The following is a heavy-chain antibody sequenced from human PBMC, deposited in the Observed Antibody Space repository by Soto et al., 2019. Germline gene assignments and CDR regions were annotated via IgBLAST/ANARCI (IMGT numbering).Heavy chain of an antibody. Sequence: QVQLVQSGAEVKKPGASVKVSCKASGYTFTSFAMHWVRQAPGQRLEWMGWINAGNGNTKYSQNFQGRVTITRDTSATTAYMELTSLRSEDTALYYCAIAVDAYNYFDYWGQGTLVTVSS. CDR1: GYTFTSFA. J-gene: IGHJ4*02. D-gene: IGHD1-1*01. CDR3: AIAVDAYNYFDY. V-gene: IGHV1-3*01. CDR2: INAGNGNT.